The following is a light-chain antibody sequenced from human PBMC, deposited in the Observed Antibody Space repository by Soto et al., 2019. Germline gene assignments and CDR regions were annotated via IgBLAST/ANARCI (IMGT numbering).Light chain of an antibody. CDR2: EGS. Sequence: QSALTQPASVSGSPGQSITVSCTGTSSDAGSYNLVSWYQQHPGKAPKLMIYEGSKRPSGVSNRFSGSKSGNMASLTISGLQAEDEADYYCCSYAGTYTWVFGGGTKLTVL. CDR3: CSYAGTYTWV. CDR1: SSDAGSYNL. V-gene: IGLV2-23*01. J-gene: IGLJ3*02.